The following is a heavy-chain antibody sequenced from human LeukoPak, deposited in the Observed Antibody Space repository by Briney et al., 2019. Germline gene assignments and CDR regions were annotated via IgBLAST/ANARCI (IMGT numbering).Heavy chain of an antibody. D-gene: IGHD1-26*01. CDR1: GFTFSSYS. J-gene: IGHJ4*02. V-gene: IGHV3-48*01. CDR2: ISSSSSTI. CDR3: ASWRPSGVTPLVIDY. Sequence: PGGSLRLSCAASGFTFSSYSMNWVRQAPGKGLEWVSYISSSSSTIYYADSVKGRFTISRDNAKNSLYLQMNSLRAEDTAVYYCASWRPSGVTPLVIDYWGQGTLVTVSS.